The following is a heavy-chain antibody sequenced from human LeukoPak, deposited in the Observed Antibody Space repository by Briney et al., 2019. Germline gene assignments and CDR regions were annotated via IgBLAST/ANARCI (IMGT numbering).Heavy chain of an antibody. V-gene: IGHV1-18*01. CDR1: GYTFTSYG. CDR3: ATAKEPAAIIGDAEYFQH. Sequence: ASVKVSCKASGYTFTSYGISWVRQAPGQGLEWMGWISAYNGNTNYAQKLQGRVTMTTDTSTSTAYMELRSLRSDDTAVYYCATAKEPAAIIGDAEYFQHWGQGTLVTVSS. CDR2: ISAYNGNT. D-gene: IGHD2-2*02. J-gene: IGHJ1*01.